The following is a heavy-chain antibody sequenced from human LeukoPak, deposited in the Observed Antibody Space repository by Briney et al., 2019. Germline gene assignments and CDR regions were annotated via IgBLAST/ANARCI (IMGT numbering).Heavy chain of an antibody. CDR2: ISWNSGSI. D-gene: IGHD3-10*01. CDR1: GFTFDHYA. J-gene: IGHJ4*02. Sequence: GRSLRLSCAASGFTFDHYAMHWVRQAPGKGLEWVSGISWNSGSIGYADSVKGRFTISRDNAKNSLYLQMNSLRAEDTALYYCAKAPGPYYYGSGSYLDYWGQGTLVTVSS. V-gene: IGHV3-9*01. CDR3: AKAPGPYYYGSGSYLDY.